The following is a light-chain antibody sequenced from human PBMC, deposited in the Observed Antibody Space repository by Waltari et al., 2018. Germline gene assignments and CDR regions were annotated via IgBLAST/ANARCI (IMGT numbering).Light chain of an antibody. Sequence: DIQMTQSPSSLSASIGDRVTISCRASQFVSSYLNWFQQKPGKAPKLLIYATASLQSGVPSRFSGAGAGTDFTLTISSLQPDDFVTYYCQQSYTSPPTFGQGTNVEIK. V-gene: IGKV1-39*01. J-gene: IGKJ1*01. CDR3: QQSYTSPPT. CDR1: QFVSSY. CDR2: ATA.